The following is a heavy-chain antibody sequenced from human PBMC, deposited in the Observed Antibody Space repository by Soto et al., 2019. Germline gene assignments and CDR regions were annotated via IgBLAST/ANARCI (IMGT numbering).Heavy chain of an antibody. CDR1: GGSFSGYY. CDR3: ARLRARWFSDTASSAMYF. Sequence: PSGTLSITCAVYGGSFSGYYWSWIRQPPGKGLEWIGEINHSGSTNYNPSLKSRLTISVDTSKNQFSLKLSSVTAADTAVYYCARLRARWFSDTASSAMYF. D-gene: IGHD3-10*01. CDR2: INHSGST. J-gene: IGHJ1*01. V-gene: IGHV4-34*01.